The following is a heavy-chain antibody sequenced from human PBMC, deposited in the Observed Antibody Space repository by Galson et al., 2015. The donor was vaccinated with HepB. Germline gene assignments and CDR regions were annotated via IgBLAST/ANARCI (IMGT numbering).Heavy chain of an antibody. J-gene: IGHJ4*02. CDR2: ISYDGSNK. V-gene: IGHV3-30-3*01. CDR3: ASQQLGIMDY. Sequence: SLRLSCAASGFTFSSYAMHWVRQAPGKGLEWVAVISYDGSNKYYADSVKGRFTISRDNSKNTLYLQMNSLRAEDTAVYYCASQQLGIMDYWGQGTLVTVSS. CDR1: GFTFSSYA. D-gene: IGHD7-27*01.